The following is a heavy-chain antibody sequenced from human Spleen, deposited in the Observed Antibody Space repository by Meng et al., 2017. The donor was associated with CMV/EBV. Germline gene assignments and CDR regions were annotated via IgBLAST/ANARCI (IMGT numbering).Heavy chain of an antibody. CDR2: INPNSGGT. V-gene: IGHV1-2*02. D-gene: IGHD1-26*01. Sequence: ASVKVSCKASGFTFTGYYMHWVRQAPGQGLECMGWINPNSGGTNYAQNFQGRVTMTRDTSISTAYMEVRSLTSDDTAVYYCARDGLYGSPLDYWGQGTLVTVSS. CDR1: GFTFTGYY. CDR3: ARDGLYGSPLDY. J-gene: IGHJ4*02.